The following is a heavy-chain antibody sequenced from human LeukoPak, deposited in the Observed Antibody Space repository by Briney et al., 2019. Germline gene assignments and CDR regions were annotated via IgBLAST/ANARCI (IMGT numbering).Heavy chain of an antibody. V-gene: IGHV3-48*04. J-gene: IGHJ5*02. Sequence: PGGTLRLSCAASGFTFRSYSMNWVRQAPGKGLEWVSYISSSGRTIYYADSVKGRFTISRDNAKNSLYLQMNSLRAEDTAVYYCARDPSSGWYLKGWFDPWGQGTLVTVSS. CDR3: ARDPSSGWYLKGWFDP. CDR1: GFTFRSYS. CDR2: ISSSGRTI. D-gene: IGHD6-19*01.